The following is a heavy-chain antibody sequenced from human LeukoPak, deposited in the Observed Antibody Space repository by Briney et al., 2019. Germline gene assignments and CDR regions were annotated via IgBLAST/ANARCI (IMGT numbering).Heavy chain of an antibody. CDR1: GGSISSGGYY. D-gene: IGHD3-10*01. J-gene: IGHJ4*02. CDR3: ARHFPAWFRELLFDY. CDR2: IYNSGST. V-gene: IGHV4-30-2*01. Sequence: SQALSVSCTVSGGSISSGGYYWGWIRQPPGKGREWIGYIYNSGSTYYNPPRQSRVTIPVDRSKNQFSLKLTSVTAADTAVYYCARHFPAWFRELLFDYWGQGTLVTVSS.